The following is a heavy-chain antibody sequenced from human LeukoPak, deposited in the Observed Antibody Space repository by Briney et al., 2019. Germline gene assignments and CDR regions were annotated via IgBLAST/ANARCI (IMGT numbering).Heavy chain of an antibody. CDR1: GFTFNTYA. J-gene: IGHJ4*02. CDR3: AKGTAMIVVVITYFDY. D-gene: IGHD3-22*01. Sequence: PGGSLRLSCAASGFTFNTYAMSWVRQAPWERLQWVSGISDSGGNTYYADSVRGRFTISRDNSKNTLYLQMNSLRAEDTAVYYCAKGTAMIVVVITYFDYWGQGTLVTVSS. V-gene: IGHV3-23*01. CDR2: ISDSGGNT.